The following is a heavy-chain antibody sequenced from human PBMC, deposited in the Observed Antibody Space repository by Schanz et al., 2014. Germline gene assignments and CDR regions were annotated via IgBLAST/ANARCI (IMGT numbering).Heavy chain of an antibody. J-gene: IGHJ4*02. Sequence: QVQLVESGGGVVQPGRSLRLSCAASGFMFSSYGMHWVRQAPGKGLEWVGVISYDGSKKSYADSVRGRFTMSRDNSKNTLYLQMNSLRPEDTAIYYCAKNQYDDVDLSSFYFDFWGQGTLVTVSS. D-gene: IGHD3-10*02. CDR2: ISYDGSKK. CDR1: GFMFSSYG. V-gene: IGHV3-33*08. CDR3: AKNQYDDVDLSSFYFDF.